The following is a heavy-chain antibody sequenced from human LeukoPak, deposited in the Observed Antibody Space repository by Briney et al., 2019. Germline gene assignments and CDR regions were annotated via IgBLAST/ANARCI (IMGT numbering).Heavy chain of an antibody. V-gene: IGHV3-35*01. D-gene: IGHD2-2*02. Sequence: GGSLRLSCAASGFTFSNSDMNWVHQAPGRRLEWVSGVSWNGSRTHYADSVKGRFIISRDNSRNTLYLQTNSLRAEDTAVYYCVRNFRAIVVVPAAIVPHKNFEYWGQGTLVTVSS. J-gene: IGHJ4*02. CDR2: VSWNGSRT. CDR3: VRNFRAIVVVPAAIVPHKNFEY. CDR1: GFTFSNSD.